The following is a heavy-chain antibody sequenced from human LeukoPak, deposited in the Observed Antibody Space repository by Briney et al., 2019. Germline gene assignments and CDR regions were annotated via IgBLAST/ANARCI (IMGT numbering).Heavy chain of an antibody. J-gene: IGHJ4*02. CDR1: TYSISSGYY. CDR3: ARHPTYQYCSSTSCQRAPFDY. V-gene: IGHV4-38-2*01. D-gene: IGHD2-2*01. CDR2: IYHSGST. Sequence: PSQTLSPTCALSTYSISSGYYWGWIRQPPGKGLEWIGSIYHSGSTYYKPSLKSPVTISVDTSKNQFSLKLSSVTAADTAVYYCARHPTYQYCSSTSCQRAPFDYWGQGTLVTVSS.